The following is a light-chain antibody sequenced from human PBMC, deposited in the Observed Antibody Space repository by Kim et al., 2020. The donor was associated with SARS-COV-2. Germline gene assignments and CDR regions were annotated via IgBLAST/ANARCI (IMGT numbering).Light chain of an antibody. CDR1: QDIANS. J-gene: IGKJ1*01. CDR3: QKYNSAPWT. CDR2: ASS. V-gene: IGKV1-27*01. Sequence: ASVGDRVTITCRASQDIANSLAWYQQKPGKVPQVLIYASSTLQSGVPSRFSGSGSGTEFTLTIGSLQTEDVATYYCQKYNSAPWTFGPGTKVEI.